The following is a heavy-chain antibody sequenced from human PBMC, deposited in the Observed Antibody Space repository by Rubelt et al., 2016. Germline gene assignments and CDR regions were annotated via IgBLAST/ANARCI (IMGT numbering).Heavy chain of an antibody. V-gene: IGHV3-48*04. D-gene: IGHD2-21*02. Sequence: EVQLVESGGGLVRPGGSLRLSCAASGFTFSGYSMNWLRQAPGKGLEWVSYISSSSSLIYYADSVKGRFTISRDNAKNSLYLQMNSLRAEDTAVYYCATYCGSDPCYGWNYYGMDVWGQGTTVTVSS. J-gene: IGHJ6*02. CDR2: ISSSSSLI. CDR3: ATYCGSDPCYGWNYYGMDV. CDR1: GFTFSGYS.